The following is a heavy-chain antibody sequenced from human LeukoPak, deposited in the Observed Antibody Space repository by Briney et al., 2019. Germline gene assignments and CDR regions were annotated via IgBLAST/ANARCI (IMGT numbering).Heavy chain of an antibody. V-gene: IGHV3-21*01. CDR2: ISSSSNYI. D-gene: IGHD3-3*01. CDR1: GFTFSSYS. CDR3: ARDRRDFWSGYC. J-gene: IGHJ4*02. Sequence: GGSLRLSCTASGFTFSSYSMNWVRQAPGKGLEWVSSISSSSNYIYYADSVKGRFTISRDNAKNSLYLQMNSLRAEDTAVYYCARDRRDFWSGYCWGQGTLVTVSS.